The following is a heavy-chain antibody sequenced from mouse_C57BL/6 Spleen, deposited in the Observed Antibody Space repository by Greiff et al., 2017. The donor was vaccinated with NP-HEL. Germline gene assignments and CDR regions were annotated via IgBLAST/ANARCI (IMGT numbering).Heavy chain of an antibody. J-gene: IGHJ2*01. CDR2: INPSTGGT. V-gene: IGHV1-42*01. CDR1: GYSFTGYY. Sequence: EVQLQQSGPELVKPGASVKISCKASGYSFTGYYMNWVKQSPEKSLEWIGEINPSTGGTTYNQKFKAKATLTVDKSSSTAYMQLKSLTSEDSAVYCCARYLTGTLYYFDYWGQGTTLTVSS. CDR3: ARYLTGTLYYFDY. D-gene: IGHD4-1*01.